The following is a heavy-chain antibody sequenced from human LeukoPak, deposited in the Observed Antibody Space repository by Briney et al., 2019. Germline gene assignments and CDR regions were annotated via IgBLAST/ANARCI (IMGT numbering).Heavy chain of an antibody. CDR2: INSNSGAR. CDR3: ARGRGGATTGFDH. J-gene: IGHJ4*02. V-gene: IGHV1-2*02. D-gene: IGHD1-26*01. Sequence: GASVKVSCKASGYTFSGYYMHWVRQARGQGLESMGWINSNSGARNYAPKFQGRVTFSRDNSISTAYMELSSLRSDDTAIYYCARGRGGATTGFDHWGQGTLVTVSS. CDR1: GYTFSGYY.